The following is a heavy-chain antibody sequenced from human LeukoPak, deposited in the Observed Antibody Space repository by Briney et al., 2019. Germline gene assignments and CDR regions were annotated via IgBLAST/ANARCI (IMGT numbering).Heavy chain of an antibody. J-gene: IGHJ4*02. D-gene: IGHD3-10*01. CDR2: IYYTGST. CDR3: ASRAPLMIRGVIIMEGPPDY. CDR1: GGSISSSSYY. Sequence: PSETLSLTCTVSGGSISSSSYYWGWIRQPPGKGLEWIGSIYYTGSTYYNPSLKSRVTISADTSKNHFSLKLSSVTAADTAVYYCASRAPLMIRGVIIMEGPPDYWGQGTLVTVSS. V-gene: IGHV4-39*02.